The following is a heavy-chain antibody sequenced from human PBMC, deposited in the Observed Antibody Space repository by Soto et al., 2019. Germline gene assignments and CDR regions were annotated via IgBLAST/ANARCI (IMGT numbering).Heavy chain of an antibody. CDR3: AREGIAAARNRLAP. J-gene: IGHJ5*02. D-gene: IGHD6-13*01. CDR1: GGSISSYY. V-gene: IGHV4-59*12. Sequence: SETLSLTYTVSGGSISSYYWSWIRQPPGKGLEWIGYIYYSGSTNYNPSLKSRVTISVDTSKNQFSLKLSSVTAADTAVYYCAREGIAAARNRLAPSGQGTLVIGSS. CDR2: IYYSGST.